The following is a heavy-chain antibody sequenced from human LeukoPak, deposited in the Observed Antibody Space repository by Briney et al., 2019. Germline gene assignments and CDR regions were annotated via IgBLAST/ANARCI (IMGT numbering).Heavy chain of an antibody. V-gene: IGHV1-2*02. Sequence: ASVKVSCKASGYTFTSYYMHWVRQAPGQGLEWMGWINPNSGGTNYAQKFQGRVTMTRDTSISTAYMELSRLRSDDTAVYYCARVGGMRLRSLDYWGQGTLVTVSS. CDR2: INPNSGGT. CDR3: ARVGGMRLRSLDY. D-gene: IGHD5-12*01. J-gene: IGHJ4*02. CDR1: GYTFTSYY.